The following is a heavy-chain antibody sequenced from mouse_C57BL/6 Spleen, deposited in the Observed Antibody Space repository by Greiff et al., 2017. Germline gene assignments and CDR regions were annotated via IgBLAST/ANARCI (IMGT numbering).Heavy chain of an antibody. V-gene: IGHV1-50*01. CDR1: GYTFTSYW. Sequence: VQLQQPGAELVKPGASVKLSCKASGYTFTSYWMQWVKQRPGQGLEWIGEIDPSDSYTNYNQKFKGKATLTVDTSSSTAYMQLSSLTSEDSAGDYCARKTGKGGWYFDVWGTGTTVTVSS. CDR2: IDPSDSYT. J-gene: IGHJ1*03. D-gene: IGHD4-1*01. CDR3: ARKTGKGGWYFDV.